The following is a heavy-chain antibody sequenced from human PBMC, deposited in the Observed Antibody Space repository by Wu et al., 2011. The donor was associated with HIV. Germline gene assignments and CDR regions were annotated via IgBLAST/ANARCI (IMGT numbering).Heavy chain of an antibody. CDR3: ARGGPVLLSHFDY. V-gene: IGHV1-18*01. J-gene: IGHJ4*02. Sequence: LQGRVTMTTDTSTSTAYMELRSLRSDDTAVYYCARGGPVLLSHFDYWGQGTLVTVSS. D-gene: IGHD2/OR15-2a*01.